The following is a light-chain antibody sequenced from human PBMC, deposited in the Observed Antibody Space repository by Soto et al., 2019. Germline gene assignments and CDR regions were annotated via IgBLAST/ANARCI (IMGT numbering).Light chain of an antibody. CDR1: QSVSSSY. V-gene: IGKV3-20*01. J-gene: IGKJ1*01. CDR3: HQYGSSQWT. Sequence: EIVLTQSPGTLSLSPGERATLSCRASQSVSSSYLAWYQQKPGQAPRLLIYGASSRATGIPDRFGGSGSGKIFILTISRLEPEDFGVYYWHQYGSSQWTFGQGSKGDIK. CDR2: GAS.